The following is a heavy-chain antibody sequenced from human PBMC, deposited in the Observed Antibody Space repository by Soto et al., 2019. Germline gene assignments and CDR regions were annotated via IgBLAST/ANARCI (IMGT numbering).Heavy chain of an antibody. CDR1: GFTFTSSA. Sequence: ASVKVSCKASGFTFTSSAVQWVRQARGQRLEWIGWIVVGSGNTNYAQKFQERVTITRDMSTSTAYMELSSMRSEDTAVYYCAVDYSVTFGGVIVIGFDAFDIWGQGTMVTVSS. D-gene: IGHD3-16*02. CDR2: IVVGSGNT. V-gene: IGHV1-58*01. CDR3: AVDYSVTFGGVIVIGFDAFDI. J-gene: IGHJ3*02.